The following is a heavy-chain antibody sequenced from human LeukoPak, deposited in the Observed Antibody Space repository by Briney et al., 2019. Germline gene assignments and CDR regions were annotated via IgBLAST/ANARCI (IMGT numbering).Heavy chain of an antibody. V-gene: IGHV3-53*01. CDR1: GFTVSSNY. J-gene: IGHJ4*02. CDR2: IYSGGST. CDR3: ARGDDYGGAWYYFDY. Sequence: GGSLRLPCAASGFTVSSNYMNWVRQAPGKGLEWVSVIYSGGSTYYADSVKGRFTISRDNSKNTLFLQMNSLRAEDTAEYYCARGDDYGGAWYYFDYWGQGTLVTVSS. D-gene: IGHD4-23*01.